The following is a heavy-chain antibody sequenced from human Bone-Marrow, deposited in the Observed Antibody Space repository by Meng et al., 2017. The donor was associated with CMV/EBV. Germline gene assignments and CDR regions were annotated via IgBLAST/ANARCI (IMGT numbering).Heavy chain of an antibody. CDR1: GFTFRNYA. V-gene: IGHV3-23*01. Sequence: GESLKISCAASGFTFRNYAISWVRQPPGKGLEWVSAIAGYGGSTFYADSVKGRFTVSRDNSKNTLSLEMNSLSADDTAVYYCAKEVRASDHYYYYYYGMDVWGQGTTVTVSS. CDR2: IAGYGGST. D-gene: IGHD1-14*01. CDR3: AKEVRASDHYYYYYYGMDV. J-gene: IGHJ6*02.